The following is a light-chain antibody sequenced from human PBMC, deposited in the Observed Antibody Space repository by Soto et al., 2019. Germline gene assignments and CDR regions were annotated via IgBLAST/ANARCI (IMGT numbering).Light chain of an antibody. CDR3: QQYDTSPRT. CDR1: QSVFSNY. V-gene: IGKV3-20*01. CDR2: GAS. Sequence: EVMLTQSPGTLSLSPGERATLSCRASQSVFSNYLAWYQQKSGQAPRLLIYGASNRPTGIPDRFSGSGSGTDFTLTIRRLEPEDFAVYYCQQYDTSPRTFGQGTTVEFK. J-gene: IGKJ1*01.